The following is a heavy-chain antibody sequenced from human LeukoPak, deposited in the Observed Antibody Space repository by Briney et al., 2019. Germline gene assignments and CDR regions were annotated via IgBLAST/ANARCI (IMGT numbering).Heavy chain of an antibody. D-gene: IGHD2-2*01. CDR1: GCPFSTYA. J-gene: IGHJ4*02. Sequence: GGSLGPPCPAPGCPFSTYAMHWVRQPPGKGLEYVSAISTNGAGTYYADSVKGRFTISRDNSKNTLFLQMGSLRADDMAVYYCARWGSTSCYDYWGQGTLVTVSS. V-gene: IGHV3-64*02. CDR2: ISTNGAGT. CDR3: ARWGSTSCYDY.